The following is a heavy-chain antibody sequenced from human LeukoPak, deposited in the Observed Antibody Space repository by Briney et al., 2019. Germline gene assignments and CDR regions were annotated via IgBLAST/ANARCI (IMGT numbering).Heavy chain of an antibody. D-gene: IGHD6-25*01. CDR3: ARPGRCSATSCSGYMDV. Sequence: SETLSLTCAVYGETFSGYYCTWIRQPPGQGLEWSGEISHSGSTNYTPSLKSRVTISVDTSKNQFSLKLTSVTAADTAVYYCARPGRCSATSCSGYMDVWGKGTAVIV. CDR1: GETFSGYY. J-gene: IGHJ6*03. CDR2: ISHSGST. V-gene: IGHV4-34*01.